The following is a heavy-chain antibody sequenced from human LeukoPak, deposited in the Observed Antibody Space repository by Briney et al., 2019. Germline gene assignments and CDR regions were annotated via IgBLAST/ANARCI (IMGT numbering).Heavy chain of an antibody. D-gene: IGHD1-1*01. Sequence: SETLSLTCTVSGGSISTYYWSWIRQPPGKGLEWIGYIYYSGSTNYNPSLKSRVTISVDTSKNQFSLKLSSVTAADTAVYYCARHWGSGNFDYWGQGTLVTVSS. J-gene: IGHJ4*02. CDR2: IYYSGST. CDR3: ARHWGSGNFDY. V-gene: IGHV4-59*08. CDR1: GGSISTYY.